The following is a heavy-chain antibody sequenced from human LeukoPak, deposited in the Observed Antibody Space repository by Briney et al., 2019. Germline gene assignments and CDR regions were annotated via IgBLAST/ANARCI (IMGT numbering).Heavy chain of an antibody. J-gene: IGHJ3*01. Sequence: SVKVSCKASGYTFTSYYMHWVRQAPGQGLEWMGGIIPMFDRPNYAQKFEGRVTITADKSTNTTYMEIRSLTSDDTAVYYCARDAQWELRALDVWGRGTMVIVSS. D-gene: IGHD1-26*01. CDR3: ARDAQWELRALDV. V-gene: IGHV1-69*06. CDR1: GYTFTSYY. CDR2: IIPMFDRP.